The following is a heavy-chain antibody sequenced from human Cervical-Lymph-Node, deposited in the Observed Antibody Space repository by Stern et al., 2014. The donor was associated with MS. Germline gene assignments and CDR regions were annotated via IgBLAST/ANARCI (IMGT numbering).Heavy chain of an antibody. CDR1: GYKFRDYG. Sequence: QVQLVQSGAEVKKPGASVKVSCKASGYKFRDYGITWVRQAPGQGHEWMGWISAYNGNTNYAQKIQGRVTMTTDASTNTAYMELRSLSSDDTAVYYCARSSFSNSSLFDYWGQGTLITVSS. CDR3: ARSSFSNSSLFDY. CDR2: ISAYNGNT. D-gene: IGHD6-6*01. V-gene: IGHV1-18*01. J-gene: IGHJ4*02.